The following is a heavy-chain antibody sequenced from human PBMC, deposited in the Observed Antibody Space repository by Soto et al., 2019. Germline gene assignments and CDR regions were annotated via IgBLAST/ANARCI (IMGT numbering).Heavy chain of an antibody. CDR2: ISYDGSNK. Sequence: GGSLRLSCAASGFTFSSYGMHWVRQAPGKGLEWVAVISYDGSNKYYADSVKGRFTISRDNSKNTLYLQMNSLRAEDTAVYYCASLGLDSSSWNGFGYWGQGTLVTVSS. V-gene: IGHV3-30*03. J-gene: IGHJ4*02. CDR1: GFTFSSYG. D-gene: IGHD6-13*01. CDR3: ASLGLDSSSWNGFGY.